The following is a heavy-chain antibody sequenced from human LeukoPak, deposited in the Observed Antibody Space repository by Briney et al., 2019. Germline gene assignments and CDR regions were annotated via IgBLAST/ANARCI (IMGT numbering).Heavy chain of an antibody. J-gene: IGHJ4*02. D-gene: IGHD4-23*01. CDR1: GFTVSGNY. CDR2: ICSGGTT. CDR3: ARRAGGYSHPYDY. V-gene: IGHV3-53*01. Sequence: GGSLRLSCAVSGFTVSGNYMSWVRQDPGKGLEWVSLICSGGTTYYADSVKGRFTISRDNSKNTLYLQMNSLRAEDTAVYYCARRAGGYSHPYDYWGQGILVTVSS.